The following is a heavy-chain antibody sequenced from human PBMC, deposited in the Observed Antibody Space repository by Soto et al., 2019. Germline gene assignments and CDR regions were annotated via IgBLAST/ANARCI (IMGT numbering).Heavy chain of an antibody. CDR1: GFTFSVYT. CDR3: VKEAEICSGSCYKNGLDV. V-gene: IGHV3-21*06. Sequence: GGSLRLSCAASGFTFSVYTMMWVRQAPGKGLEWVAAISEDSSTLRYADSVKGRFTISRENAKNSLYLQMNSLRVEDTAMYYCVKEAEICSGSCYKNGLDVWGQGTTVTVS. CDR2: ISEDSSTL. J-gene: IGHJ6*02. D-gene: IGHD2-15*01.